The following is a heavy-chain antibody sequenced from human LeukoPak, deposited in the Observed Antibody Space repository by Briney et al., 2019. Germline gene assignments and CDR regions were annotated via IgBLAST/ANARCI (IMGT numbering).Heavy chain of an antibody. Sequence: SETLSLTCTVSGGSISSSSYYWGWIRQPPGKGLEWIGSIHYSGNTYSNPSLKSRVTIAVEKSKNQFSLKLSSVTAADTAVYYCATGGENYNYFEYWGQGTLVTVSS. CDR2: IHYSGNT. J-gene: IGHJ4*02. CDR1: GGSISSSSYY. V-gene: IGHV4-39*01. CDR3: ATGGENYNYFEY. D-gene: IGHD1-7*01.